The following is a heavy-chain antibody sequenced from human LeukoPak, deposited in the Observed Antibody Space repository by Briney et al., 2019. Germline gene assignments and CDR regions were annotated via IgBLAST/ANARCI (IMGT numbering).Heavy chain of an antibody. J-gene: IGHJ6*03. D-gene: IGHD7-27*01. CDR2: IPYDGSNK. V-gene: IGHV3-30*04. CDR1: GFTFSTYA. Sequence: GGSLRLSCAASGFTFSTYAMHWVRQAPGKGLEWVAVIPYDGSNKYYADSVKGRFTISRENSKNRLYLQMNSLRAEDTAVYYCARAHWGYYYYMDVWGKGTTVTISS. CDR3: ARAHWGYYYYMDV.